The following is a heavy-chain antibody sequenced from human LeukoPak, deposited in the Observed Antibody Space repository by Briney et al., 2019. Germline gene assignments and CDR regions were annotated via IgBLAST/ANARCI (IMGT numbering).Heavy chain of an antibody. J-gene: IGHJ6*02. CDR3: ARDVVGYCSSTSCYYYYYYGMDV. D-gene: IGHD2-2*01. CDR2: ISAYNGNT. Sequence: GASVKVSCKASGYTFTSYGISWVRQAPGQGLEWMGWISAYNGNTNYAQKLQGRVTMTTDTSTSTAYMELRNLRSDDTAVYYCARDVVGYCSSTSCYYYYYYGMDVWGQGTTVTVSS. CDR1: GYTFTSYG. V-gene: IGHV1-18*01.